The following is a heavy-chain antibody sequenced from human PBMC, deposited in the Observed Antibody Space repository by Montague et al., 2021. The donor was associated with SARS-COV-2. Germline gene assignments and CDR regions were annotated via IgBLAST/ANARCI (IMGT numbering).Heavy chain of an antibody. CDR2: IYYSGST. D-gene: IGHD3-10*01. CDR1: GGSISSYY. J-gene: IGHJ6*02. CDR3: ARAGSGGYSFYYYYGMDV. V-gene: IGHV4-59*08. Sequence: SETLSLTCTVSGGSISSYYWSWIRQPPGKGLEWIGYIYYSGSTNYNPSFKSRVTISADTSKNQFSLKLSSVTAADTAVYYCARAGSGGYSFYYYYGMDVWGQGTTVTVSS.